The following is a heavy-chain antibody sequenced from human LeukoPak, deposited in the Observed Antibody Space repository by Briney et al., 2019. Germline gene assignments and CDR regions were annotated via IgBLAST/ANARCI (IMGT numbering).Heavy chain of an antibody. CDR1: GFSFSSYA. V-gene: IGHV3-23*01. CDR3: ANEWHH. CDR2: ISGGGVST. Sequence: SGGSLRLSCAASGFSFSSYAMSWVRQAPGKGLEWVSAISGGGVSTFYADSVRGRFTISRDNSKNTLYLQMNSLSAEDTAVYYCANEWHHWGQGTLVTVSS. D-gene: IGHD5-12*01. J-gene: IGHJ5*02.